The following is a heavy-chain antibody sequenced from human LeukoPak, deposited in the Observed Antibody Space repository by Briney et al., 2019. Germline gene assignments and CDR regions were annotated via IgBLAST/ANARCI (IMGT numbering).Heavy chain of an antibody. CDR3: ARDRNIVVADCRYYDAFDI. V-gene: IGHV1-3*03. CDR2: INPGSGNT. CDR1: GYSFTNYA. J-gene: IGHJ3*02. Sequence: ASVKVSCKASGYSFTNYAIHWVRQAPGQRLEWMGWINPGSGNTKYSQEFQGRVTITRDTSANTAYMELSSLRSEDMAVYYCARDRNIVVADCRYYDAFDIWGQGTMVTVSS. D-gene: IGHD6-19*01.